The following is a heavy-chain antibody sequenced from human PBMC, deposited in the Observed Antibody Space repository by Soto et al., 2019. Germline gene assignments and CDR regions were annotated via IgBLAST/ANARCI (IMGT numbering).Heavy chain of an antibody. J-gene: IGHJ1*01. CDR2: IYWDDDK. V-gene: IGHV2-5*02. Sequence: QITLKESGPTLVKPTQTLTLTCTFSGFSLSTSGVGVGWIRQPPGKALEWLALIYWDDDKRYSPSLKSRLTITKNTSKNQVVLTMTNMDTVDTATYYCAHLTYYYDSSGYYSRAEYFQHWGQGTLVTVSS. CDR3: AHLTYYYDSSGYYSRAEYFQH. D-gene: IGHD3-22*01. CDR1: GFSLSTSGVG.